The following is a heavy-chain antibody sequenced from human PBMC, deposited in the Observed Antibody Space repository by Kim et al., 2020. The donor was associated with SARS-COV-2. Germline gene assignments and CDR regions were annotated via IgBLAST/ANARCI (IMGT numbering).Heavy chain of an antibody. CDR2: INHSGST. Sequence: SETLSLTCAVSGVSFSGYYWSWIRQPPGKGLEWIGEINHSGSTNYNPSLKSRVTISVDTSKNQFYLQLSSVTAADTAVYYCARILRYFDWLYRGGIRGIDDWGQGTMVTVSS. CDR3: ARILRYFDWLYRGGIRGIDD. CDR1: GVSFSGYY. J-gene: IGHJ4*02. V-gene: IGHV4-34*01. D-gene: IGHD3-9*01.